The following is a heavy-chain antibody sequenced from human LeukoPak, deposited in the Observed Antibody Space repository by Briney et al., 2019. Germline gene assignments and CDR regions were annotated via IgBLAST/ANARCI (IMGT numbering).Heavy chain of an antibody. CDR3: ARVGHSGSYYAY. CDR2: INSDGSST. CDR1: GFTFSSYW. Sequence: GGSLRLSCAASGFTFSSYWMHLVRQAPGKGLVWVSRINSDGSSTSYADSVKGRFTISRDNAKNTLYLQMNSLRAGDTAVYYCARVGHSGSYYAYWGQGNLVTVSS. D-gene: IGHD1-26*01. V-gene: IGHV3-74*01. J-gene: IGHJ4*02.